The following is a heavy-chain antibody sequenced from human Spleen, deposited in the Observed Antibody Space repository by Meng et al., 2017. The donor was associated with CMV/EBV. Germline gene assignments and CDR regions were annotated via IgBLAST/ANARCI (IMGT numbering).Heavy chain of an antibody. V-gene: IGHV3-9*01. CDR3: AKDLGDARYGNFYGMDV. Sequence: SLKISCVASGFTLDDYAMHWVRQAPGKALEWVSGINWNSDKIGYADSVKGQFTISRDNSKSSLYLQMNSLRAEDTAVCYCAKDLGDARYGNFYGMDVWGQGTTVTVSS. J-gene: IGHJ6*02. D-gene: IGHD1-1*01. CDR2: INWNSDKI. CDR1: GFTLDDYA.